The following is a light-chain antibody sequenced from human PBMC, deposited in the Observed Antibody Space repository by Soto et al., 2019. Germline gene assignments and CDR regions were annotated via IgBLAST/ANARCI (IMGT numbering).Light chain of an antibody. CDR3: QCYNDWPFA. J-gene: IGKJ2*01. CDR1: ESLFGF. CDR2: GVS. Sequence: DIVLTQSPATLSVSPGDRVTLSCRASESLFGFLAWYQQKPGQAPRLLMYGVSTRATGIPARFSGGGSATDFTLTISSLQSEDYAFYFCQCYNDWPFASGLGTRLEI. V-gene: IGKV3-15*01.